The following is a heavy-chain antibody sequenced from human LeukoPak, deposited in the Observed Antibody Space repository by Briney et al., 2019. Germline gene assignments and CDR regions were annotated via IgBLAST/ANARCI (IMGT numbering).Heavy chain of an antibody. Sequence: GASVKVSCKASGYTFTSYDINWVRQATGQGLEWMGWMNPNSGNTGYAQKFQGRVTMTRNTSISTDYMELSSLRSEDTAVYYCARGSTAVADYYYYYGMDVWGQGTTVTVSS. CDR2: MNPNSGNT. CDR3: ARGSTAVADYYYYYGMDV. CDR1: GYTFTSYD. D-gene: IGHD6-19*01. V-gene: IGHV1-8*01. J-gene: IGHJ6*02.